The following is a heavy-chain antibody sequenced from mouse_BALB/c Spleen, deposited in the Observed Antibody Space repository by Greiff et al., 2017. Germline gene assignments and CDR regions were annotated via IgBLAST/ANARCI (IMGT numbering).Heavy chain of an antibody. CDR2: ILPGSGST. Sequence: QVQLQQSGAELMKPGASVKISCKATGYTFSSYWIEWVKQRPGHGLEWIGEILPGSGSTNYNEKFKGKATFTADTSSNTAYMQLSSLTSEDSAVYYCARRGWDGNYGDYWGQGTSVTVSS. V-gene: IGHV1-9*01. CDR1: GYTFSSYW. D-gene: IGHD2-1*01. J-gene: IGHJ4*01. CDR3: ARRGWDGNYGDY.